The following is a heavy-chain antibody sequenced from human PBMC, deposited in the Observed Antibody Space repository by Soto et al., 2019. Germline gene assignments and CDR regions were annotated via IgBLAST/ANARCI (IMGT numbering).Heavy chain of an antibody. Sequence: GESLKISCKGSGYSFTSYWISWVRQMPGKGLEWMGRIDPSDSYTNYSPSFQGHVTISADKSISTAYLPWSSLKASDTAMYDCAGADGYMSTLHIRGRGTLVIVPS. CDR3: AGADGYMSTLHI. CDR2: IDPSDSYT. CDR1: GYSFTSYW. D-gene: IGHD5-12*01. J-gene: IGHJ4*02. V-gene: IGHV5-10-1*01.